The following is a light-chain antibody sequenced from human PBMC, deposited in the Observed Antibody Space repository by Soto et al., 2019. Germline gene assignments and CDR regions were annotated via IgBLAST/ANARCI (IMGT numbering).Light chain of an antibody. CDR1: QSVSSSY. CDR2: GAS. V-gene: IGKV3-20*01. Sequence: IVLTQSPGTLSLSPGGRATLSCRASQSVSSSYLAWYQQKPGQAPRLLIYGASSRATGIPDRFSGSGSGTDFTLTISRLEREDFAVYYCQQYGSSRTFGQGTKVDIK. J-gene: IGKJ1*01. CDR3: QQYGSSRT.